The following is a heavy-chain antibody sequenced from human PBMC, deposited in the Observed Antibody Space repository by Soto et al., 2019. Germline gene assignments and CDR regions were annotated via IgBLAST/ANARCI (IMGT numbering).Heavy chain of an antibody. CDR2: INSGGST. J-gene: IGHJ6*02. Sequence: EVQLVESGGGLVQPGGSLRLSCAASGFTVSVNLMNWVRQAPGKGLEWVSVINSGGSTDYADSVKGRFTISRDISKNTLYLQMNSLRAEDTAVYYCARENYYYGMDVWGQGTTDTVSS. CDR1: GFTVSVNL. V-gene: IGHV3-66*01. CDR3: ARENYYYGMDV.